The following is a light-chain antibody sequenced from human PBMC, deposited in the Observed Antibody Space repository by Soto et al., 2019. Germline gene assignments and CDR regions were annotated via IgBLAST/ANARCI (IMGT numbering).Light chain of an antibody. V-gene: IGKV3-20*01. CDR1: QSVSHKY. CDR2: GAP. J-gene: IGKJ2*01. CDR3: SQCGSSPYT. Sequence: PGERATLSCRASQSVSHKYLVGYQQKPGQAPRPHIHGAPSRATGIPDRFSGSGSGTDFTLTISRLEPEDSAVYDCSQCGSSPYTFGQETKLESK.